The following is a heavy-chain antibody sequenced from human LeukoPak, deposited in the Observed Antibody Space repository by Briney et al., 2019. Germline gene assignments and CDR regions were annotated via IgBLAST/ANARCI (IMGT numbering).Heavy chain of an antibody. V-gene: IGHV3-30*03. CDR3: ARVRKQWLVLLGFDY. CDR1: GFTFSSYG. D-gene: IGHD6-19*01. J-gene: IGHJ4*02. Sequence: PGGSLRLSCAASGFTFSSYGMHWVRQAPGKGLEWVAVISYDGSNKYYADSVKGRFTISRDNSKNTLYLQMNSLRAEDTAVYYCARVRKQWLVLLGFDYWGQGTLVTVSS. CDR2: ISYDGSNK.